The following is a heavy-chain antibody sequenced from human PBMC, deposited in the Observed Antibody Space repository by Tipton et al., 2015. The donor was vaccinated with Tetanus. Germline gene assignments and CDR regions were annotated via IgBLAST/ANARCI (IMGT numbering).Heavy chain of an antibody. CDR1: GFTFSSYS. Sequence: SLRLSCAASGFTFSSYSMNWVRQAPGKGLEWVSSISSSSSYIYYADSVKGRFTISRDNAKNSLYLQMNSLRAEDTAVYYCAREADCSGGSCFSGDFDNWGQGTQVTVSS. D-gene: IGHD2-15*01. J-gene: IGHJ4*02. CDR2: ISSSSSYI. V-gene: IGHV3-21*01. CDR3: AREADCSGGSCFSGDFDN.